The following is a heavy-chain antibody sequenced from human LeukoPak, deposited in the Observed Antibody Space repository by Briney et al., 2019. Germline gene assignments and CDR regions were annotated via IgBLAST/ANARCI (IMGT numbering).Heavy chain of an antibody. D-gene: IGHD3-16*01. Sequence: GGSLRLSCAASGFSLTRSSMHWVRQAPGKGLEWVAFIRYDGSDTNYADSVKGRFIISRDTVKNTLYLQMNSLGPEDTAVYYCVRGDEVDYWGQGTLVTVFS. CDR1: GFSLTRSS. CDR2: IRYDGSDT. CDR3: VRGDEVDY. V-gene: IGHV3-30*02. J-gene: IGHJ4*02.